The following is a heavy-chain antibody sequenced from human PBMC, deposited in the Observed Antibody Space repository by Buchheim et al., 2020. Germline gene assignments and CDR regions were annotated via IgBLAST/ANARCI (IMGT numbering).Heavy chain of an antibody. V-gene: IGHV4-4*02. J-gene: IGHJ6*02. CDR1: GGSITSSHW. Sequence: QVQLQESGPGLVKPSGTLSLTCAVSGGSITSSHWWTWVRQSPGTGLEWIGEIYDTGRTNSNPSLKSRVTMSVDKSKNQFSLKVTSVTAADTAVYYCVRSASYLAYDMDVWGQGTT. CDR3: VRSASYLAYDMDV. CDR2: IYDTGRT.